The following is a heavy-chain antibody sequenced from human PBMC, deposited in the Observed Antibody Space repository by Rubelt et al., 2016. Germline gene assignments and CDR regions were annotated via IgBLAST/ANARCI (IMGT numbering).Heavy chain of an antibody. V-gene: IGHV1-2*06. CDR1: GYAFTGDY. J-gene: IGHJ5*02. CDR2: INPYSGVT. CDR3: ARDGKFDP. Sequence: QVQMVQSGTEVQKPGASVKVSCKASGYAFTGDYIHWVRQAPGQGLEWMGRINPYSGVTDYAQQFQGRVTMTRHRSISTAYMQLRSLRSDETAVYYCARDGKFDPWGQGTLVFVSS.